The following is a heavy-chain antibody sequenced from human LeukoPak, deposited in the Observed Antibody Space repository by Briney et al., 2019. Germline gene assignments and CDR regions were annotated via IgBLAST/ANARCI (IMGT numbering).Heavy chain of an antibody. Sequence: GASVKVSCKASGYTFTDYYMHWVRQAPGQGFEWMGWINPNDGDTNYAQKFQGRVTMTRDTSISTAHMEVSRLRSDDTAVYYCASANWLYCSSSTRLFDYWGQGTLVTVSS. D-gene: IGHD2-2*01. CDR3: ASANWLYCSSSTRLFDY. CDR1: GYTFTDYY. J-gene: IGHJ4*02. V-gene: IGHV1-2*02. CDR2: INPNDGDT.